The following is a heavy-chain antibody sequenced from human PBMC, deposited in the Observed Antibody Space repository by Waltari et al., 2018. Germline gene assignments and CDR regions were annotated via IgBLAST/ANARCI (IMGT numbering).Heavy chain of an antibody. CDR1: GFSFSNSA. Sequence: EVQLLESGGGLVQPGGSLRLSCAASGFSFSNSAMTWVRQAPGKGLEWVSAISAGGTFYTESVKGRFTISRDNSKNMLYLQMNSLRAEDTAVYYCARDSRRVMAFDIWGQGTMVTVSS. CDR3: ARDSRRVMAFDI. J-gene: IGHJ3*02. D-gene: IGHD2-8*01. V-gene: IGHV3-23*01. CDR2: ISAGGT.